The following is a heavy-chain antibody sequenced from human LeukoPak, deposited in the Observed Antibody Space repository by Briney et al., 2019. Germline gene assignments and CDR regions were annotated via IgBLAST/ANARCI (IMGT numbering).Heavy chain of an antibody. Sequence: GGSLRLSCAASGFTFSSYGMHWVRQAPGKGLEWVAVISYDGSNKYYGDSVKGRFTISRDNSKNTLFLQMNSLRADDTAVYYCAKTKTLKAYCSGGSCYLAYFDYWDQGTLVTVSS. J-gene: IGHJ4*02. D-gene: IGHD2-15*01. CDR1: GFTFSSYG. CDR3: AKTKTLKAYCSGGSCYLAYFDY. V-gene: IGHV3-30*18. CDR2: ISYDGSNK.